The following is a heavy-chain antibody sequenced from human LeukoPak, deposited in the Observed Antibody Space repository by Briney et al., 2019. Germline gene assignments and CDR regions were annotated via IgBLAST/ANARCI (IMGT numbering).Heavy chain of an antibody. V-gene: IGHV3-11*01. CDR1: GFTFSDYY. D-gene: IGHD2-8*01. J-gene: IGHJ6*02. Sequence: PGGSLRLSCAASGFTFSDYYMSWIRQAPGKGLEWVSYISSSGRIIYYADSVKGRFTISRDNAKNSLFLQMNSLRAEDTAVYYCASVHYYGMEVWGQGTLVTVSS. CDR2: ISSSGRII. CDR3: ASVHYYGMEV.